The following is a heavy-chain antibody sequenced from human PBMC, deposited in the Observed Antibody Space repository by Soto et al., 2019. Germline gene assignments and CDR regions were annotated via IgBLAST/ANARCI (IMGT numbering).Heavy chain of an antibody. J-gene: IGHJ4*02. CDR1: GNIFTSQY. CDR2: INPSGGRT. CDR3: FRDVGD. Sequence: QVQLVQSGAEVKKPGASVKVSCKVSGNIFTSQYLHWVRQAPGQGLEWMAMINPSGGRTSYARTFQGRVTMTRHTSTSTVHMELSSLRSEDTAVYYCFRDVGDWGQGTLVTVSS. V-gene: IGHV1-46*03. D-gene: IGHD3-3*01.